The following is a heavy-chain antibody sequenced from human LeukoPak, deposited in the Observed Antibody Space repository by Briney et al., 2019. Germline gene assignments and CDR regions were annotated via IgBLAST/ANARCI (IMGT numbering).Heavy chain of an antibody. CDR3: ARDFLLSPGSIDI. D-gene: IGHD2-2*01. V-gene: IGHV3-33*01. CDR1: GFTFSSYG. J-gene: IGHJ3*02. CDR2: IWYDGSNK. Sequence: GRSLGLSCAASGFTFSSYGMHWVRQAPGKGLEWVAVIWYDGSNKYYADSVKGRFTISRDNSKNTLYLQMNSLRAEDTAVYYCARDFLLSPGSIDIWSQGTMVTVSS.